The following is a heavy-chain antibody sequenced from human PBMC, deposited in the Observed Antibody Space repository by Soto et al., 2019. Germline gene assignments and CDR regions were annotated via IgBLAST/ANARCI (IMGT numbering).Heavy chain of an antibody. D-gene: IGHD2-15*01. CDR1: GGTFSSYA. J-gene: IGHJ6*04. CDR2: IIPIFGTA. Sequence: ASVKVSCKASGGTFSSYAISWVRHAPGQGLEWMGGIIPIFGTANYAQKFQGRVTITADESTSTAYMELSSLRSEDTAVYYCARDPFGYCSGGSCYQYYYGMEVWGKGTTVTVSS. CDR3: ARDPFGYCSGGSCYQYYYGMEV. V-gene: IGHV1-69*13.